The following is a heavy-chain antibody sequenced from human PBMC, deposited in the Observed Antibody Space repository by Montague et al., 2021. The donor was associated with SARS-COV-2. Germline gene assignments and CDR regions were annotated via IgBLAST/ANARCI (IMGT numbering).Heavy chain of an antibody. CDR3: ARDMYYDILTGYYTY. D-gene: IGHD3-9*01. V-gene: IGHV3-21*01. CDR1: GFTLSSYR. J-gene: IGHJ4*02. Sequence: SLRLSCAASGFTLSSYRMNWVRQALGKGLEWVSSISSSSSYIYYADSVKGRFTISRDNAKNSLYLQMNSLRAEDTAVYYCARDMYYDILTGYYTYWGQGTLVTVSS. CDR2: ISSSSSYI.